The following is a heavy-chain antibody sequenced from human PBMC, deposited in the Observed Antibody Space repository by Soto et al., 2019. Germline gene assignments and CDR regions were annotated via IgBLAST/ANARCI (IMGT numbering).Heavy chain of an antibody. J-gene: IGHJ3*02. CDR2: IKSEGSST. D-gene: IGHD3-9*01. CDR1: WFPLQSYL. CDR3: AHFDWLLYAFDI. Sequence: PGGSLRLSFSAPWFPLQSYLVHLVPPTPGKGLVWVSRIKSEGSSTSYAASVKGRFTISRDNAKNTLYLQMNSLRAEDTAVYYCAHFDWLLYAFDIWGQGTMVTVSS. V-gene: IGHV3-74*01.